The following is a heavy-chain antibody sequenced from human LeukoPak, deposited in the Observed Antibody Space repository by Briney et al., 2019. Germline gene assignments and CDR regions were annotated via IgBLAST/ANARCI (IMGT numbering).Heavy chain of an antibody. D-gene: IGHD6-19*01. Sequence: GGSLRLSCAASGFTFSTYPMSWVRQAPGKGLERVSAISGSGGDTYHADSAKGRFTISRDNSKNTLYLQMNSLRAEDTALYYCATSSGWYPKYFHYWGQGTLVTVSS. CDR1: GFTFSTYP. V-gene: IGHV3-23*01. CDR3: ATSSGWYPKYFHY. CDR2: ISGSGGDT. J-gene: IGHJ4*02.